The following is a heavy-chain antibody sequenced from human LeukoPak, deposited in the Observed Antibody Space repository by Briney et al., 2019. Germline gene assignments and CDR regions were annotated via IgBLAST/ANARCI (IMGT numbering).Heavy chain of an antibody. CDR3: AKSIAVAGIGVDY. V-gene: IGHV3-30*02. CDR1: GFTFSSYG. Sequence: GGSLRLSCAASGFTFSSYGMHWVRQAPGKGLEWVAFIRYDGSNKYYADSAKGRFTISRDNSKNTLYLQMNSLRAEDTAVYYCAKSIAVAGIGVDYWGQGTLVTVSS. D-gene: IGHD6-19*01. J-gene: IGHJ4*02. CDR2: IRYDGSNK.